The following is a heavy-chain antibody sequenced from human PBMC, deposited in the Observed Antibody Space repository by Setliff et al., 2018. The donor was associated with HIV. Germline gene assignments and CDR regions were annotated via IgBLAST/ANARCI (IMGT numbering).Heavy chain of an antibody. J-gene: IGHJ4*02. CDR3: ARGRSGSQYYFDN. V-gene: IGHV1-69*13. Sequence: GASVKVSCKTSGYAFNIYAITWVRRAPGQGLEWMGGIIPILGTADYALKFHGRVSITADESTSTAYMEMTGLASEDSAVYYCARGRSGSQYYFDNWGRGTLVTVSS. D-gene: IGHD6-19*01. CDR1: GYAFNIYA. CDR2: IIPILGTA.